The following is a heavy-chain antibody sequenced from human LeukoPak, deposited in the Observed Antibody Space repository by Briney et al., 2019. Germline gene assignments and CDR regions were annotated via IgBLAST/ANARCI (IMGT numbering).Heavy chain of an antibody. V-gene: IGHV1-24*01. D-gene: IGHD1-1*01. CDR2: FDPEDGET. CDR1: GYTLTELS. CDR3: ATDVQGGYYYMDV. J-gene: IGHJ6*03. Sequence: ASVKVSCKVSGYTLTELSMHWVRQAPGKGLEWMGGFDPEDGETIYAQKFQGRVSMTEDTSTDTAYMELSSLRSEDTAVYYCATDVQGGYYYMDVWGKGTTVTVSS.